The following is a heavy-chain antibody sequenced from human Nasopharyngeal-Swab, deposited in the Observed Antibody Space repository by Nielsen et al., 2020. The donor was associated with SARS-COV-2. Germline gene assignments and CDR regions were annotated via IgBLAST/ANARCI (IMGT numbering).Heavy chain of an antibody. CDR2: ISELGSGI. J-gene: IGHJ4*02. Sequence: GGSLRLSCAASGFSITTYGMTWVRQAPGKGLEWVSGISELGSGIYHAASVRGRFSISRDTSKNPLYLQMNTVRAEDTGLYYCARGLTGHIVQWIPSPYWGQGTLVTVSS. CDR1: GFSITTYG. CDR3: ARGLTGHIVQWIPSPY. V-gene: IGHV3-23*01. D-gene: IGHD1-14*01.